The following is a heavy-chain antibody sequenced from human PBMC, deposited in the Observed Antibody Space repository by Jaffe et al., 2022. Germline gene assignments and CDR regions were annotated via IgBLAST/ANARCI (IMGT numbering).Heavy chain of an antibody. CDR3: TRDQAIYDFWSGPYDAFDI. CDR2: IRSKAYGGTT. D-gene: IGHD3-3*01. V-gene: IGHV3-49*03. Sequence: EVQLVESGGGLVQPGRSLRLSCTASGFTFGDYAMSWFRQAPGKGLEWVGFIRSKAYGGTTEYAASVKGRFTISRDDSKSIAYLQMNSLKTEDTAVYYCTRDQAIYDFWSGPYDAFDIWGQGTMVTVSS. CDR1: GFTFGDYA. J-gene: IGHJ3*02.